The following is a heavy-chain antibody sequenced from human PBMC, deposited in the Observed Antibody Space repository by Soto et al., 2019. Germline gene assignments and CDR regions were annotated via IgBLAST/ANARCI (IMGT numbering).Heavy chain of an antibody. CDR2: ISSSNTTI. J-gene: IGHJ4*02. D-gene: IGHD3-9*01. CDR1: GFTFSRYS. V-gene: IGHV3-48*02. Sequence: PGGSLRLSCAASGFTFSRYSMSWVRQAPGKGLEWLSYISSSNTTINYADSVKGRFTISRDNAKNSLYLQMHSLRDEDTAVYYCARDDYDILTGYYRPLDYWGQGTLVTVSS. CDR3: ARDDYDILTGYYRPLDY.